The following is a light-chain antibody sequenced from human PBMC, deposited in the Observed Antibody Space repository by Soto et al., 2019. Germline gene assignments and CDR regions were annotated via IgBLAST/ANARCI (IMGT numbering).Light chain of an antibody. CDR3: QQYGSPTFS. Sequence: DTVLTQSPGTLSLSPGDRATLSCMASQSVTSRYLAWYQPKPGQTPSPLIYGASNRAAGIPDRFSGSGSGRDFTLTISRLEPEDFALCFCQQYGSPTFSFGLWTKVEIK. V-gene: IGKV3-20*01. CDR1: QSVTSRY. J-gene: IGKJ2*03. CDR2: GAS.